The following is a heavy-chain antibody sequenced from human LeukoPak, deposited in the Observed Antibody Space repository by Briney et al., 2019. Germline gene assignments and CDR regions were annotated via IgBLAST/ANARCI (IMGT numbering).Heavy chain of an antibody. CDR1: GFTFSSYS. CDR3: ARGPHSSDPNI. CDR2: ISSSSRYI. J-gene: IGHJ3*02. D-gene: IGHD6-19*01. Sequence: GGSLRLSCAASGFTFSSYSMNWVRQAPGKGLEWVSSISSSSRYIYYADSVKGRFTISRDNAKNSLYLQMNSLRAEDTAVYYCARGPHSSDPNIWGQGTMVTVSS. V-gene: IGHV3-21*01.